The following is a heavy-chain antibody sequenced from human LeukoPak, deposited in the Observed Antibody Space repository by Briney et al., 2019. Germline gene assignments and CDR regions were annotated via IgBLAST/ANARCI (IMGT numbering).Heavy chain of an antibody. CDR3: ATATLYCSGGSCYPNYFDY. CDR2: SYYSGST. J-gene: IGHJ4*02. CDR1: GGSISSYY. Sequence: PSETLSLTCTVSGGSISSYYWSWIRQPPGKGLEWIGYSYYSGSTKYNTSLKSRVTISGDTSKNQFSLKLSSVTAADTAVYYCATATLYCSGGSCYPNYFDYWGQGTLVTVSS. V-gene: IGHV4-59*01. D-gene: IGHD2-15*01.